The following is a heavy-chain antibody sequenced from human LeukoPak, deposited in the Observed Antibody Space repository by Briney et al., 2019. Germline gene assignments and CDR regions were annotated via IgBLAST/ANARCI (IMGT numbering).Heavy chain of an antibody. CDR1: GFSFSSYA. CDR2: INWNGGST. Sequence: GGSLRLSCAASGFSFSSYAMSWVRQAPGKGLEWVSGINWNGGSTGYADSVKGRFTISRDNAKNSLYLQMNSLRAEDTALYYCARATHYYESSGYDYWGQGTLVTVSS. D-gene: IGHD3-22*01. J-gene: IGHJ4*02. CDR3: ARATHYYESSGYDY. V-gene: IGHV3-20*04.